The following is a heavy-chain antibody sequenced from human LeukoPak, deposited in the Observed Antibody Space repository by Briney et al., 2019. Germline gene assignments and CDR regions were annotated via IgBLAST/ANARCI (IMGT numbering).Heavy chain of an antibody. CDR1: GFTFSDYY. J-gene: IGHJ4*02. CDR3: AKSVDSIGYLGPFDS. D-gene: IGHD3-22*01. V-gene: IGHV3-11*04. Sequence: GGSLRLSCAASGFTFSDYYMSWIRQAPGKGLEWVSYISSSGSTIYYADSVKGRFTISRDNPKNTLYLQMNSLRPEDTAVYYCAKSVDSIGYLGPFDSWGQGTLVTVSS. CDR2: ISSSGSTI.